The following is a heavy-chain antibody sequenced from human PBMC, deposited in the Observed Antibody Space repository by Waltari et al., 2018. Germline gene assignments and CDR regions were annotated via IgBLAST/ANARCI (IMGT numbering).Heavy chain of an antibody. J-gene: IGHJ4*02. CDR1: GVTFSGYA. D-gene: IGHD1-7*01. CDR2: ISGSGHST. Sequence: EVQLLESVGGVLLRGGSLRHSFAASGVTFSGYALNWDRQTPGKGMECVSSISGSGHSTYYVDSVKGRFTISRDNSNNTLYLQMNNLRAEDTAVYYCAKAGETATTSPFDSWGQGSLVTVSS. V-gene: IGHV3-23*01. CDR3: AKAGETATTSPFDS.